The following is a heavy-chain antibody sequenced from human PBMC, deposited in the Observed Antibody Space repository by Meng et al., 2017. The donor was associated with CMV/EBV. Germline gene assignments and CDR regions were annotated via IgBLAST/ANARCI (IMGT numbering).Heavy chain of an antibody. D-gene: IGHD2-2*01. V-gene: IGHV3-30-3*01. CDR1: GFTFSSYA. Sequence: GESLKISCAASGFTFSSYAMHWVRQAPGKGLEWVAVISYDGSNKYYADSVKGRFTISRDNSKNTLYLQMNSLRAEDTAVYYCARDWVVPAALEYWGQGTLVTVSS. J-gene: IGHJ4*02. CDR3: ARDWVVPAALEY. CDR2: ISYDGSNK.